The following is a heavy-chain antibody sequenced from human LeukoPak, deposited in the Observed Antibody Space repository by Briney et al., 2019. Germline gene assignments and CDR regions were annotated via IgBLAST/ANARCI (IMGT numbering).Heavy chain of an antibody. V-gene: IGHV4-59*01. Sequence: TSETLSLTCTVSGGSISSYYWSWLRQPPGKGLEWIGYIYYSGSTNYNPSLKSRVTISVDTSKNQFSLKLSSVTAADTAVYYCARSKRAMVRGVIIDYFDHWGQGTLVTVSS. CDR1: GGSISSYY. CDR2: IYYSGST. CDR3: ARSKRAMVRGVIIDYFDH. D-gene: IGHD3-10*01. J-gene: IGHJ4*02.